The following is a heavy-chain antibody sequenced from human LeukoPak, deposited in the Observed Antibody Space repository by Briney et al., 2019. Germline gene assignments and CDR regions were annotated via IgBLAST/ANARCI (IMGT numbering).Heavy chain of an antibody. CDR3: AKASRQTAVASPFDY. V-gene: IGHV3-23*01. CDR1: GFTFNPYA. CDR2: IGGVGDRT. J-gene: IGHJ4*02. D-gene: IGHD6-19*01. Sequence: GGSLRLSCAASGFTFNPYAMNWVRQAPGKGLEWVACIGGVGDRTHYADSVKGRFTITRDNSKDTLFLQMNSLKADDTAVYYCAKASRQTAVASPFDYWGQGSLVTVSS.